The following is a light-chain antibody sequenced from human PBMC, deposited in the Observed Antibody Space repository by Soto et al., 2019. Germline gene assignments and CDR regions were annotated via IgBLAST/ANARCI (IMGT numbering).Light chain of an antibody. Sequence: DIPMTQSPSSLSASPGDRVTITCRASQSISSYLNWYQQKPGKAPKLLIYAASSLQSGVPSRFSGSGSGTDFTLTIRSLQPEDFATYYCQQNYSTAWTFGQGTKVDIK. CDR2: AAS. CDR1: QSISSY. CDR3: QQNYSTAWT. J-gene: IGKJ1*01. V-gene: IGKV1-39*01.